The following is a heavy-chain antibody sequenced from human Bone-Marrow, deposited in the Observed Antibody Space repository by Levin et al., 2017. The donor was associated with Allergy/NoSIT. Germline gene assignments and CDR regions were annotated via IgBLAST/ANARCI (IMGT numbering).Heavy chain of an antibody. CDR3: ARDAEYKSGAGWYDVFDI. CDR1: GFTFSSYW. Sequence: PGGSLRLSCAASGFTFSSYWINWVRQAPGKGLEWVANINQDGSKTNYVDSVKGRFTLSRDNAKNSVYLQMSSLRGEATSVYYCARDAEYKSGAGWYDVFDIWGQGTMVTVSS. D-gene: IGHD2-21*01. CDR2: INQDGSKT. J-gene: IGHJ3*02. V-gene: IGHV3-7*04.